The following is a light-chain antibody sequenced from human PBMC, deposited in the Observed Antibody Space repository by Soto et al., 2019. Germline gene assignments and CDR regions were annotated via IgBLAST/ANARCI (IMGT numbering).Light chain of an antibody. CDR1: QSVSSY. CDR3: QQYNNWPYT. CDR2: GAS. V-gene: IGKV3-15*01. J-gene: IGKJ2*01. Sequence: EIVMTQSPATLSVSPGERATLSCRASQSVSSYLAWYQQKPGQAPRLLIYGASTRATGFPARFSGSGSGTEFTLTISSLQSEDFAVYYCQQYNNWPYTCGQGTKLEIK.